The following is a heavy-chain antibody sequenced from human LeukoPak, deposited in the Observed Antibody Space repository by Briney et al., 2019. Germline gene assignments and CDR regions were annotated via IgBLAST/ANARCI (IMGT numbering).Heavy chain of an antibody. CDR3: ARQKGYSSGWYFDY. V-gene: IGHV4-59*08. CDR1: GGSISTYH. Sequence: PSETLSLTCTVSGGSISTYHWSWIRQPPGKGLEWIGYISYIGSTNYNPSLKSRVTISVDTSKNQFSLKLSSVTAADTAVYYCARQKGYSSGWYFDYWGQGTLVTVSS. J-gene: IGHJ4*02. D-gene: IGHD6-19*01. CDR2: ISYIGST.